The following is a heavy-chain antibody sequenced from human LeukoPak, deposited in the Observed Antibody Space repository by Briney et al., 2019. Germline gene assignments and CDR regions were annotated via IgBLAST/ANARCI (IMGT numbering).Heavy chain of an antibody. CDR3: TTNYTDNYYYMDV. V-gene: IGHV3-15*01. J-gene: IGHJ6*03. CDR2: IKSKADGGTT. CDR1: GFTFSNAW. D-gene: IGHD1-7*01. Sequence: GGSLRLSCAASGFTFSNAWMSWVRQAPGKGLEWVGHIKSKADGGTTDYAARVKGRFTISRDDSKNMLFLQMNSLKTEDTALYYCTTNYTDNYYYMDVWGIGTTVTVSS.